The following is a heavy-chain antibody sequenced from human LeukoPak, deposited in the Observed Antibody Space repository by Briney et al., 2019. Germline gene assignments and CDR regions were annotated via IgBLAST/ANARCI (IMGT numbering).Heavy chain of an antibody. CDR3: AKVGSSGWYAMDV. J-gene: IGHJ6*02. D-gene: IGHD6-19*01. Sequence: GGSLRLSCTASGLTFTYYAMTWVRQAPGTGLEWVSLISGSGGSAKYADSVKGRFTISRDNSKNTLFLQMSSPRAEDTAIYYCAKVGSSGWYAMDVWGRGTSVTVS. CDR1: GLTFTYYA. CDR2: ISGSGGSA. V-gene: IGHV3-23*01.